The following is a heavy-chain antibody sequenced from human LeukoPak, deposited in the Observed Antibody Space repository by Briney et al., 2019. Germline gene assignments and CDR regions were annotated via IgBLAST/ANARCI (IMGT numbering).Heavy chain of an antibody. V-gene: IGHV1-69*04. Sequence: SVKVSCKASGGTFSSYAISWVRQAPGQGLEWMGRIIPILGIANYAQKFQGRVTITADKSTSTAYMELSSLRSEDTAVYYCASFYSGSWSFDYWGQGTLVTVSS. CDR3: ASFYSGSWSFDY. D-gene: IGHD1-26*01. CDR2: IIPILGIA. CDR1: GGTFSSYA. J-gene: IGHJ4*02.